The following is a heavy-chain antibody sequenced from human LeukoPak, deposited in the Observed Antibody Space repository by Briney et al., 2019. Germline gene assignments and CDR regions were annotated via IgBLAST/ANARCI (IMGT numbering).Heavy chain of an antibody. CDR2: ISSSSSYI. CDR1: GFTFSSYS. V-gene: IGHV3-21*01. Sequence: GGSLRLSCAASGFTFSSYSMNWVRQAPGKGLEWVSSISSSSSYIYYADSVKGRFTISRDNAKNSLYLQMNSLRAEDTAVYYCARAVWFGERYEDDWGQGTLVTVSS. J-gene: IGHJ4*02. CDR3: ARAVWFGERYEDD. D-gene: IGHD3-10*01.